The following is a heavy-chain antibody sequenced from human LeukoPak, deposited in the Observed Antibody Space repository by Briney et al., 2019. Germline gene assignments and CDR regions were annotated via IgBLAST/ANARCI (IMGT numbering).Heavy chain of an antibody. J-gene: IGHJ4*02. Sequence: TASETLSLTCTVSGGSISSYYWSWVRQPAGKGLEWIGRIYSSGNTNYNPSLKSRVTMSVDTSRNQFSLKLSSVTAADTAVYYCARESVGYCSGGSCPYYFDYWGQGTLVTVSS. CDR1: GGSISSYY. D-gene: IGHD2-15*01. V-gene: IGHV4-4*07. CDR3: ARESVGYCSGGSCPYYFDY. CDR2: IYSSGNT.